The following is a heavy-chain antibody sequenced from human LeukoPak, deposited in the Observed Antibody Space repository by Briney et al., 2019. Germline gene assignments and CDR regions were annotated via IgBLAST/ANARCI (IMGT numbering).Heavy chain of an antibody. V-gene: IGHV4-59*01. D-gene: IGHD1-26*01. CDR1: GGSISNYY. J-gene: IGHJ6*03. CDR3: ARENTGSYYYYYMDV. CDR2: VYYSGST. Sequence: SETLSLTCNVSGGSISNYYWNWIRQPPGKGLEWIGYVYYSGSTNYNPSLKSRVTISVDTSKNQFSLNLSSVTAADTAVYYCARENTGSYYYYYMDVWGKGTTVTVSS.